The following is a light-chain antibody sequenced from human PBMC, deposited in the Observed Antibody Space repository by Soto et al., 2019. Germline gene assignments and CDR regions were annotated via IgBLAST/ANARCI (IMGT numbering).Light chain of an antibody. V-gene: IGKV3-20*01. Sequence: EIVLTQSPGTLSLSPGDRATIYCRASRSVSSTYSAWYQQKPGQAPMLLMYATSTRSTGPPDSFSGSGSGTDFTLTISRIEHEDFAVYYCQQYDNSPLPFGGGTKVDIK. CDR1: RSVSSTY. CDR2: ATS. J-gene: IGKJ4*01. CDR3: QQYDNSPLP.